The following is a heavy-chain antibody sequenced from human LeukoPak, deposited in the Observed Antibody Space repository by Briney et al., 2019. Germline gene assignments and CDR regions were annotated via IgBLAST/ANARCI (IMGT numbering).Heavy chain of an antibody. CDR1: GGTFSSYA. J-gene: IGHJ4*02. CDR2: IIPIFGTA. V-gene: IGHV1-69*13. Sequence: SGKVSCKASGGTFSSYAISWVRQAPGQELEWMGGIIPIFGTANYAQKFQGRVTITADESTSTAYMELSSLRSEDTAVYYCARDTYLGFGELSLYFDYWGQGTLVTVPS. D-gene: IGHD3-10*01. CDR3: ARDTYLGFGELSLYFDY.